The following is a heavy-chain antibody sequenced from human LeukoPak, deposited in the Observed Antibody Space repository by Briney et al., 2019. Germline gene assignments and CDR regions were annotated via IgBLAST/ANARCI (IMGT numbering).Heavy chain of an antibody. CDR3: ARDRGYYYDSSGYLGKFDY. CDR1: GFTFSSYE. CDR2: ISSSSTI. J-gene: IGHJ4*02. Sequence: GGSLRLSCAASGFTFSSYEMNWVRQAPGKGLEWVSYISSSSTIYYADSVKGRFTISRDNAKNSLYLQMNSLRAEDTAVYYCARDRGYYYDSSGYLGKFDYWGQGTLVTVSS. D-gene: IGHD3-22*01. V-gene: IGHV3-48*03.